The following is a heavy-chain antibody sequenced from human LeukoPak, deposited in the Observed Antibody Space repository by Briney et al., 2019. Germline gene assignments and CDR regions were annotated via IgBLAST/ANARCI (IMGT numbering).Heavy chain of an antibody. Sequence: SETLSLTCTVSGGSITSYYWSWIRQPAGKGLEWIGRVYTSGSTNYNPSLKSRVTISVDTSKNQFSLKLSSVTAADTAVYYCARDGRLGTTGFDPWGQGTLVTVSS. V-gene: IGHV4-4*07. J-gene: IGHJ5*02. CDR1: GGSITSYY. D-gene: IGHD2/OR15-2a*01. CDR3: ARDGRLGTTGFDP. CDR2: VYTSGST.